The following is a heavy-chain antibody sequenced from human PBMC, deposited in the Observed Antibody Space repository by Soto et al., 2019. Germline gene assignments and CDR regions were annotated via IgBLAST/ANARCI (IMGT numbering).Heavy chain of an antibody. CDR2: ISAYNGNT. J-gene: IGHJ6*03. CDR3: ARDGYCSGGSCYSPYYSYYMDV. CDR1: GYTFTSYG. D-gene: IGHD2-15*01. V-gene: IGHV1-18*01. Sequence: QVQLVQSGAEVKKPGASVKVSCKASGYTFTSYGISWVRQAPGQGLEWMGWISAYNGNTNYAQKLQGRVTMTTDTSTSTAYMEVRSLRSDDTAVYYCARDGYCSGGSCYSPYYSYYMDVWGKGTTVTVSS.